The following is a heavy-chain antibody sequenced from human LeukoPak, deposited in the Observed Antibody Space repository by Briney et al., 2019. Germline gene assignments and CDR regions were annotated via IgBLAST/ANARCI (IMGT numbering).Heavy chain of an antibody. CDR2: ISTSSSTM. D-gene: IGHD6-13*01. Sequence: GGSLRLSCAASGFTFSTYSMNWVRQAPGKGLEWVSYISTSSSTMYYADSVKGRFTISRDNARNSLYLQMNSLRAEDTAVYYCARDREKQQLPQFFYYYYMDVWGKGTTVTVSS. J-gene: IGHJ6*03. CDR1: GFTFSTYS. CDR3: ARDREKQQLPQFFYYYYMDV. V-gene: IGHV3-48*01.